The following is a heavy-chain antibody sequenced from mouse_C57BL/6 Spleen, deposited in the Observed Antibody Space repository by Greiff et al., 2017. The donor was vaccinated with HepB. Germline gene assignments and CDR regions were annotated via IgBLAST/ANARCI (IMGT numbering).Heavy chain of an antibody. Sequence: QVQLQQPGAELVKPGASVKLSCKASGYTFTSYWMHWVKQRPGRGLERIGRIDPNSGGTKYNEKFKSKATLTVDKPSSTAYMQLSSLTSEDSAVYYCARSNWDSEDYWGQGTTLTVSS. CDR3: ARSNWDSEDY. CDR2: IDPNSGGT. V-gene: IGHV1-72*01. J-gene: IGHJ2*01. D-gene: IGHD4-1*01. CDR1: GYTFTSYW.